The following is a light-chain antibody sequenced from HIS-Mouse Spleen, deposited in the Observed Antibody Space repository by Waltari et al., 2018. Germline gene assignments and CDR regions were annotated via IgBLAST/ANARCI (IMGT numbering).Light chain of an antibody. V-gene: IGLV2-23*01. Sequence: QSALTQPASVSGSPGQSITISCTGTSSDVGSYNLVPWYQQHPGKAPKLMIYEGSKRPSGVSNRFSGSKSGNTASLTISGLQAEDEADYYRCSYAGSSTSVVFGGGTKLTVL. CDR1: SSDVGSYNL. CDR3: CSYAGSSTSVV. J-gene: IGLJ2*01. CDR2: EGS.